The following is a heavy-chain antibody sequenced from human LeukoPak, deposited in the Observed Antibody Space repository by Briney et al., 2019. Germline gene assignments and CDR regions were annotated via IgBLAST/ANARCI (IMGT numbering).Heavy chain of an antibody. CDR1: AFTFSSYS. CDR2: ISSSGSYI. J-gene: IGHJ4*02. V-gene: IGHV3-21*01. D-gene: IGHD5-18*01. CDR3: ARVPSPGYSYGHPYYFDY. Sequence: SGGSLRLSCAASAFTFSSYSMNWVRQAPGKGLEWVSSISSSGSYIYYADSLKGRFTISRDNAKNSLFLQMNSLRAEDTAVYYCARVPSPGYSYGHPYYFDYWGQGTLVTVSS.